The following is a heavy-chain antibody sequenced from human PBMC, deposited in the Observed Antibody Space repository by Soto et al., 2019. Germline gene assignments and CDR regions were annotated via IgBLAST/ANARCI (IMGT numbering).Heavy chain of an antibody. CDR1: GGSISIYY. D-gene: IGHD6-13*01. Sequence: TSETLSLTYTVSGGSISIYYWSWIRQPPGKGLEWMGYILSSGSTDYNPSLKSRVTISVDTSKNEFSPKLRSVTAADTAVYYCARQRIAAAQYYFDYWGQGMLVTVSS. J-gene: IGHJ4*02. CDR3: ARQRIAAAQYYFDY. CDR2: ILSSGST. V-gene: IGHV4-59*01.